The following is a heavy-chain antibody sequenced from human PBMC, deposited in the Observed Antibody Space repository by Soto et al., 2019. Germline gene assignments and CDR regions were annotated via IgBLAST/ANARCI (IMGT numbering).Heavy chain of an antibody. Sequence: GASVKVSCKASGYTFTSYDINWVRQATGQGLEWMGWMNPNSGNTGYAQKFQGRVTMTRNTSISTAYMELSSLRSEDTAVYYCAREDGTLGYCSGGSCTGFDPWGQGTLVTVSS. J-gene: IGHJ5*02. D-gene: IGHD2-15*01. CDR1: GYTFTSYD. CDR2: MNPNSGNT. CDR3: AREDGTLGYCSGGSCTGFDP. V-gene: IGHV1-8*01.